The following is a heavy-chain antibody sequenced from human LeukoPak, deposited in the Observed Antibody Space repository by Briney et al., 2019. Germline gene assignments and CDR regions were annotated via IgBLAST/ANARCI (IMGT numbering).Heavy chain of an antibody. J-gene: IGHJ4*02. D-gene: IGHD2-2*01. CDR2: IYSGGST. Sequence: GGSLRLSCAAPGFTVSSNYMSWVRQAPGKGLEWVSVIYSGGSTYYADSVKGRFTISRDNSKNTLYLQMNSLRAEDTAVYYCAREYCSSTSCSVDYWGQGTLVTVSS. V-gene: IGHV3-66*02. CDR3: AREYCSSTSCSVDY. CDR1: GFTVSSNY.